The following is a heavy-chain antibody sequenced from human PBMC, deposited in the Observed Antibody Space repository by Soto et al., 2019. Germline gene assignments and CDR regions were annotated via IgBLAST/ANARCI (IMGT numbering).Heavy chain of an antibody. CDR2: ISYDGSNK. V-gene: IGHV3-30*18. CDR3: AKDQIGGPVDY. D-gene: IGHD2-15*01. Sequence: GGSLRLSCAASGFTFSSYGMHWVRQAPGKGLEWVAVISYDGSNKYYADSVKGRFTISRDNSKNTLYLQMNSPRAEDTAVYYCAKDQIGGPVDYWGQGTLVTVSS. CDR1: GFTFSSYG. J-gene: IGHJ4*02.